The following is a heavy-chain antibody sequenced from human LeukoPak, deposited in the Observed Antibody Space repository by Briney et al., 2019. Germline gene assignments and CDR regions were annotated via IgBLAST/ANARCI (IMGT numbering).Heavy chain of an antibody. J-gene: IGHJ4*02. CDR3: ATDYFDRSGDYTVDY. CDR1: GFAFRDYA. Sequence: GGSLRLSCGASGFAFRDYAMSWVRQAPGKGLEWVSVISGSGATTHYADSVKGRFTISRDNYKNTVSLQMNSLRAEDTAVYYCATDYFDRSGDYTVDYWGQGTQVTVSS. CDR2: ISGSGATT. D-gene: IGHD3-22*01. V-gene: IGHV3-23*01.